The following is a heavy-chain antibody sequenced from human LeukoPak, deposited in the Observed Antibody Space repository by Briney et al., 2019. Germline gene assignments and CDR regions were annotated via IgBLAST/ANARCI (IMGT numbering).Heavy chain of an antibody. D-gene: IGHD4-17*01. V-gene: IGHV3-30*03. J-gene: IGHJ4*02. CDR2: VSYDGSCI. CDR3: ARAGYGDPHFDL. CDR1: GFTFSTYG. Sequence: GGSLRLSCAAPGFTFSTYGMHWVRQAPGKGLEWVAVVSYDGSCIYYAEPVKRRFTISRDNSKNTLYLQMNSLRAEDTAAYYCARAGYGDPHFDLWGERGLVSVSS.